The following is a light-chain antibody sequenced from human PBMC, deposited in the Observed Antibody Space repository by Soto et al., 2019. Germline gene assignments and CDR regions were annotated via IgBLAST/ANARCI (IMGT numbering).Light chain of an antibody. J-gene: IGKJ1*01. V-gene: IGKV3-20*01. CDR3: QQYGSSPWT. Sequence: EFVLTQSPGTLSLSPGERSTLSCRPSQSVSSSYLAWYQQKPGQAPRLLIYGASSRATGIPDRFSGSGSGTDFTLTISRLEPEDFAVYYCQQYGSSPWTFGQGTKVDIK. CDR1: QSVSSSY. CDR2: GAS.